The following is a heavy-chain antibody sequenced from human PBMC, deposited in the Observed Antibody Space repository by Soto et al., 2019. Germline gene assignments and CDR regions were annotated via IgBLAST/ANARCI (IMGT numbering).Heavy chain of an antibody. CDR3: TTAAAGPLYYYYGMDV. V-gene: IGHV3-23*01. J-gene: IGHJ6*02. Sequence: GGSLILSWAAYGFTFSSYSMSWVRQAPGKGLEWVSAISGSGGSTYYADSVKGRFTISRDNSKNTLYLQMNSLRAEDTAVYYCTTAAAGPLYYYYGMDVWGQGTTVTVSS. CDR1: GFTFSSYS. D-gene: IGHD6-13*01. CDR2: ISGSGGST.